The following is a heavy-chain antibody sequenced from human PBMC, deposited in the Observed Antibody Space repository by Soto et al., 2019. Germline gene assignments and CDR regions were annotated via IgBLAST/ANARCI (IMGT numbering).Heavy chain of an antibody. Sequence: SESLSLTCSVSGASITSHYWSWIRQSAGEGLQWIGRVYARGATNYTPSLKRRVTISGDTSKNPFSLKLSSVTAADTAVYYCARTSGDDFFYYGMDVWGHGTTVTVYS. CDR3: ARTSGDDFFYYGMDV. CDR1: GASITSHY. V-gene: IGHV4-4*07. J-gene: IGHJ6*02. D-gene: IGHD3-10*01. CDR2: VYARGAT.